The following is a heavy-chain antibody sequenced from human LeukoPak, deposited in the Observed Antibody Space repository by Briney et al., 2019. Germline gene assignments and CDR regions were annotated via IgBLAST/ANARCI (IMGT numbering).Heavy chain of an antibody. Sequence: SETLSLTCTVSGGSISRGSYSWSWIRQHPGKGLEWIGNIYYSESTYYNPSLKSRVTITLDTSKNHFTLKLSSVTAADTAVYYCARDTSSVAAFDIWGQGTMVTVSS. CDR2: IYYSEST. J-gene: IGHJ3*02. CDR3: ARDTSSVAAFDI. D-gene: IGHD3-22*01. V-gene: IGHV4-31*03. CDR1: GGSISRGSYS.